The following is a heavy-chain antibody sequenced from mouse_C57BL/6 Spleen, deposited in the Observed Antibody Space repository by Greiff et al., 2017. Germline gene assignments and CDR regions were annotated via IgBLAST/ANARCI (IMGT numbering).Heavy chain of an antibody. V-gene: IGHV1-22*01. J-gene: IGHJ3*01. Sequence: DVKLQESGPELVKPGASVKMSCKASGYTFTDYNMHWVKQSHGKSLEWIGYINPNNGGTSYNQKFKGKATLTVNKSSSTAYMELRSLTSEDSAVYYCAKGYGFLFAYWGQGTLVTVSA. CDR2: INPNNGGT. CDR3: AKGYGFLFAY. D-gene: IGHD2-2*01. CDR1: GYTFTDYN.